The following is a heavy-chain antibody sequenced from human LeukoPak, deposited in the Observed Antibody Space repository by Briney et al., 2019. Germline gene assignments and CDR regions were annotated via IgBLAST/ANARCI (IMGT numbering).Heavy chain of an antibody. V-gene: IGHV1-69*01. CDR3: ARSGDYPAGPLDY. Sequence: SVKVSCKASEGTFSSYAISWVRQAPGQGLEWMGGIIPIFGTANYAQKFQGRVTITADESTSTAYMELSSLRSEDTAVYYCARSGDYPAGPLDYWGQGTLVTVSS. CDR1: EGTFSSYA. CDR2: IIPIFGTA. J-gene: IGHJ4*02. D-gene: IGHD3-10*01.